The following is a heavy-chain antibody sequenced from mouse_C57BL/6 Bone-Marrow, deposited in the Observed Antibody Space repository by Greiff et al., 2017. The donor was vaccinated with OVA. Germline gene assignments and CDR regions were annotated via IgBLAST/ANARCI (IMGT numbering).Heavy chain of an antibody. CDR2: FYSGSGST. Sequence: QVKLLQPGAGLVKPGASLTMSCKASGFTFTSYWISWVKQRPGQGLEWFGDFYSGSGSTNYNESCKSKARLTVDTTSTTDYMQLSSQTSENSAVYYSASTYYCDYWGQGTTLTVTS. CDR1: GFTFTSYW. CDR3: ASTYYCDY. V-gene: IGHV1-55*01. D-gene: IGHD4-1*02. J-gene: IGHJ2*01.